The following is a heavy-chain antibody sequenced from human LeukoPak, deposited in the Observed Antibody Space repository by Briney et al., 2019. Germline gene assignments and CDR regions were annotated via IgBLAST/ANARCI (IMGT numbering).Heavy chain of an antibody. V-gene: IGHV4-59*08. CDR1: GGSISSYY. Sequence: KASETLSLTCTVSGGSISSYYWSWLRQPPGKGLEWIGYINYSGSTNYNPSLKSRVTISVDTSNNQFSLNLTSVTASDTALYYCARPPGSGGHWYFDLWGRGTLVTVSS. CDR3: ARPPGSGGHWYFDL. D-gene: IGHD3-10*01. CDR2: INYSGST. J-gene: IGHJ2*01.